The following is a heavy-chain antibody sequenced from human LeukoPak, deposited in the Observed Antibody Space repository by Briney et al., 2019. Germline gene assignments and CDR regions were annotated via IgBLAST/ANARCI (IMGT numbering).Heavy chain of an antibody. J-gene: IGHJ4*02. CDR1: GFTFSSYA. Sequence: PGGSLRLSCAASGFTFSSYAMSWVRQAPGKGLEWVANIKQDGSEKYYVDSVKGRFTISRDNAKNSLYLQMNSLRAEDTAVYYCARDLNYYGSGSHDYWGQGTLVTVSS. D-gene: IGHD3-10*01. CDR2: IKQDGSEK. V-gene: IGHV3-7*03. CDR3: ARDLNYYGSGSHDY.